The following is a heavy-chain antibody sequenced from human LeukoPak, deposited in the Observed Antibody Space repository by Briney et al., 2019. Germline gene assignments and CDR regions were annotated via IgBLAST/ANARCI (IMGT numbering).Heavy chain of an antibody. CDR3: ARDREYSGYDALDS. D-gene: IGHD5-12*01. J-gene: IGHJ4*02. V-gene: IGHV4-59*01. Sequence: SETLSLTCTVSGGSISSYYWSWIRQPPGKGLEWIGYIYYSGSATYNPSLKSRVTISVDTSKNQFSLKLSSVTAADTAVYYCARDREYSGYDALDSWGQGTLVTASS. CDR1: GGSISSYY. CDR2: IYYSGSA.